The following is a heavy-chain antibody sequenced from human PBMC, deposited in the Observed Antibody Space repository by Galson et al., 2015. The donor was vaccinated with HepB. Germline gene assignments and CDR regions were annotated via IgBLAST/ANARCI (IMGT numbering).Heavy chain of an antibody. D-gene: IGHD1-1*01. CDR2: IYSGGST. CDR1: GFTVSSNY. Sequence: SLRLSCAASGFTVSSNYMSWVRQAPGKGLGWVSVIYSGGSTYYADPVKGRFTISRDNSKNTLYLQMNSLRAEDTAGYYCAREYIGNAGDLYGMDVWGQGTTFTVSS. V-gene: IGHV3-66*01. CDR3: AREYIGNAGDLYGMDV. J-gene: IGHJ6*02.